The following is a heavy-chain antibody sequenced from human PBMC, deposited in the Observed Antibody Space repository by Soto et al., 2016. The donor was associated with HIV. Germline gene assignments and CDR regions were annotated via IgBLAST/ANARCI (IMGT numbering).Heavy chain of an antibody. Sequence: VQLVESGGGVVQPGRSLRLSCAASGFTFSSYGMHWVRQAPGKGLEWVAVIWYDGSNKYYADSVKGRFTISRDNSKNTLYLQMNSLRAEDTAVYYCAKTVSQRGYYYGMDVWGQGTTVTVSS. CDR3: AKTVSQRGYYYGMDV. CDR1: GFTFSSYG. J-gene: IGHJ6*02. CDR2: IWYDGSNK. V-gene: IGHV3-33*06. D-gene: IGHD6-25*01.